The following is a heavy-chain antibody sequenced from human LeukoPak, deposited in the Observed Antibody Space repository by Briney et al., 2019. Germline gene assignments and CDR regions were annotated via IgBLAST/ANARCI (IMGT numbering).Heavy chain of an antibody. V-gene: IGHV4-39*01. J-gene: IGHJ5*02. D-gene: IGHD3-3*01. CDR3: ARQRVWSGYFNWFDP. Sequence: SETLSLTCTVSGGSISSSSYYWGWIRQPPGKGLESIGSIYYSGITYYNPSLKSRVTMSVDTSKNQFSLKLSSVTAADTAVYYCARQRVWSGYFNWFDPWGQGTLVTVSS. CDR2: IYYSGIT. CDR1: GGSISSSSYY.